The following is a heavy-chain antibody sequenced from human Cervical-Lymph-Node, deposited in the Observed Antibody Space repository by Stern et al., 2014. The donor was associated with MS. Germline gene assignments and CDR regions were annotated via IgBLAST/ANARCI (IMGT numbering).Heavy chain of an antibody. D-gene: IGHD1-1*01. Sequence: EVQLVESGGGVIQPGGSLRLSCTASGFTVSRDYMTWVRQAPGQGLEWSTLITNVGSTFYTDSVKGRFTISRDDSKTAVYLHMTSLRAEDTAMYYCARDTSSPERSDWWGQGTLVTVSS. CDR2: ITNVGST. CDR1: GFTVSRDY. V-gene: IGHV3-53*01. CDR3: ARDTSSPERSDW. J-gene: IGHJ4*02.